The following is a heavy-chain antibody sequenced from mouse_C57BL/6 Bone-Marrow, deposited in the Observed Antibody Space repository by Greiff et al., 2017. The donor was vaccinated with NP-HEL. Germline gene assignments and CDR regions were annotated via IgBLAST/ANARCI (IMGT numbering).Heavy chain of an antibody. V-gene: IGHV1-19*01. D-gene: IGHD6-5*01. CDR2: INPYNGGT. CDR1: GYTFTDYY. Sequence: VQLQQSGPVLVKPGASVKMSCKASGYTFTDYYMNWVKQSHGKSLEWIGVINPYNGGTSYNQKFKGKATLTVDKSSSTAYMELNSLTSEDSAVYYCAIPYAPFAYWGQGTLVTVSA. J-gene: IGHJ3*01. CDR3: AIPYAPFAY.